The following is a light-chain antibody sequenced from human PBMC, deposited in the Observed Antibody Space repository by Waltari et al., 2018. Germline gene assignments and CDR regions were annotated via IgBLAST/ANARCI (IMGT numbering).Light chain of an antibody. Sequence: SYVLTQPPSESVAPGEAARITCGGERIGSKSVHWYQQKPGQAPTLVIYSDSDRPAGIPERFSGYNSGNTATLTITRVEAGDEAEYYCQVWDGATDQVVFGGGTELTVL. CDR3: QVWDGATDQVV. J-gene: IGLJ2*01. V-gene: IGLV3-21*04. CDR1: RIGSKS. CDR2: SDS.